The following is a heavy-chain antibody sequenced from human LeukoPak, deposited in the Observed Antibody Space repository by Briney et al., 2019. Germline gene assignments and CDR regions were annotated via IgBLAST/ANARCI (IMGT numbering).Heavy chain of an antibody. CDR1: SGSINIYY. CDR3: ARHGYSASHYFLDF. V-gene: IGHV4-4*07. Sequence: SETLSLTCTVSSGSINIYYWGWVRQPAGRGLEWIGRIYTTGKTDYNPSLNSRLTMSVERSKSQFSLNLRSVNAAETAIYYCARHGYSASHYFLDFWSQGTLVTVSS. D-gene: IGHD1-26*01. CDR2: IYTTGKT. J-gene: IGHJ4*02.